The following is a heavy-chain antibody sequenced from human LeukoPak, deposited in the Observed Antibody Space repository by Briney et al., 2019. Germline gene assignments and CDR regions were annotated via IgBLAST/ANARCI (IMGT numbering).Heavy chain of an antibody. CDR1: GGSISSYY. J-gene: IGHJ3*02. CDR2: IYYSGST. CDR3: ARVSTMTDAFDI. V-gene: IGHV4-59*01. Sequence: KTSETLSLTCTVSGGSISSYYWSWIRQPPGKGLEWIGYIYYSGSTNYNPSLKSRVTISVDTSKNQFSLKLSSVTAADTAVYYCARVSTMTDAFDIWGQGTMVTASS.